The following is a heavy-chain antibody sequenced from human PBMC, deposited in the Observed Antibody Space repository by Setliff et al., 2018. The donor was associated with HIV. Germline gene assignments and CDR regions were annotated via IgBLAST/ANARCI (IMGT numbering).Heavy chain of an antibody. CDR1: GFTFSRYW. CDR2: IKQDGSEK. J-gene: IGHJ4*02. CDR3: ARDGSNSVYYFDY. V-gene: IGHV3-7*03. D-gene: IGHD3-10*01. Sequence: GGSLRLSCAASGFTFSRYWMSWVRQAPGKGLEWVANIKQDGSEKYYVDSVKGRFTVSRDNAKDSLFLQMNSLRAEDTAVYYCARDGSNSVYYFDYWGQGTLVTVSS.